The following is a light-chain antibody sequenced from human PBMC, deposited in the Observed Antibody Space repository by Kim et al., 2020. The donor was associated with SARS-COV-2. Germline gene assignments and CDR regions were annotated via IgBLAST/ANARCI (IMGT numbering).Light chain of an antibody. J-gene: IGLJ3*02. CDR2: DVS. CDR1: SSDVGGYNY. Sequence: SELTQPASVSGSPGQSITFSCNGTSSDVGGYNYVSWYQQHPGKAPKLMIHDVSERPSGVSNRFSGSKSDNTASLTISGLQAEDEADYYCSSYTSSSTWVFGGGTQLTVL. CDR3: SSYTSSSTWV. V-gene: IGLV2-14*01.